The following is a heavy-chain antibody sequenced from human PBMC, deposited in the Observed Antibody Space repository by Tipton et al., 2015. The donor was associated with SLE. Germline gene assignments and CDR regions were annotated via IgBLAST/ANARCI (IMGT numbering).Heavy chain of an antibody. Sequence: TLSLTCAVYGGSFSGYYWSWIRQPPGKGREYIGEINHSGSTNYSPSLKSRVTISVDTSKNQFSLKLNSVTATDAAVYYCARASFIVGSTTFWFDPWGQGALVIVSS. CDR3: ARASFIVGSTTFWFDP. D-gene: IGHD1-26*01. CDR2: INHSGST. V-gene: IGHV4-34*01. CDR1: GGSFSGYY. J-gene: IGHJ5*02.